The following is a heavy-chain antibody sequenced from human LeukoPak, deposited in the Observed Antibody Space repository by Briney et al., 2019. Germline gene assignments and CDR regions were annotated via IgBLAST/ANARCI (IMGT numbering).Heavy chain of an antibody. CDR1: GLTFSSSA. CDR3: AINGSSWYDY. Sequence: GGSLSLSCAASGLTFSSSAMSWVRQAPGKGLAWVSSISGSGYVTYYADSVKGRFTLSRDNFENTLYLRMNSLRAEDTAVYYCAINGSSWYDYWGQGTLVTVSS. D-gene: IGHD6-13*01. CDR2: ISGSGYVT. J-gene: IGHJ4*02. V-gene: IGHV3-23*01.